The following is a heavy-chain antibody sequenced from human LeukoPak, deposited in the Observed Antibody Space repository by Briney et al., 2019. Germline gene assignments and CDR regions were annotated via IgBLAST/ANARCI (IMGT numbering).Heavy chain of an antibody. D-gene: IGHD3-10*01. CDR3: ARDTYYYGSGSEGWFGA. CDR2: MYTSGRT. CDR1: GGSISSYY. V-gene: IGHV4-4*07. J-gene: IGHJ5*02. Sequence: SETLSLTCTVSGGSISSYYWSWIRQPAGKGLEWIGRMYTSGRTNYNPSLKSRVTMSVDTSKKQFSLKLSSVTAADTAVYYCARDTYYYGSGSEGWFGAWGQGTLVTVSS.